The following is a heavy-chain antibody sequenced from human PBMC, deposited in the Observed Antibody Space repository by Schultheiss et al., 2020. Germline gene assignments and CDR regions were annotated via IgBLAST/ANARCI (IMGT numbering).Heavy chain of an antibody. CDR3: ARNYRSGWYRYYYGMDV. J-gene: IGHJ6*02. Sequence: SETLSLTCAVSGGSISSSNWWSWVRQPPGKGLEWIGEINHSGSTNYNPSLKSRVTISVDTSKNQFSLKLSSVTAADTAVYYCARNYRSGWYRYYYGMDVWGQGTTVTVSS. V-gene: IGHV4-4*02. CDR1: GGSISSSNW. CDR2: INHSGST. D-gene: IGHD6-19*01.